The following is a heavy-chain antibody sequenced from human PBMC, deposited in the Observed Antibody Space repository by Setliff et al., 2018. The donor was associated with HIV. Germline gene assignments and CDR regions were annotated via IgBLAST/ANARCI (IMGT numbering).Heavy chain of an antibody. Sequence: GSLRLSCAASGFIVSSNYMSWVRQAPGKGLEWISIIYSAGSTYYADSVKGRFTISRDSSKNTLYLQMNSLRAEDTAVYYCARVTPTMIRGGPRWFDPWGQGTLVTVSS. CDR2: IYSAGST. J-gene: IGHJ5*02. V-gene: IGHV3-53*01. CDR1: GFIVSSNY. CDR3: ARVTPTMIRGGPRWFDP. D-gene: IGHD3-10*01.